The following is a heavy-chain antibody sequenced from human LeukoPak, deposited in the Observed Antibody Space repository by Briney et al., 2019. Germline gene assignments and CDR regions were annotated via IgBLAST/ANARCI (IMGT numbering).Heavy chain of an antibody. CDR1: GGSISSTTYY. V-gene: IGHV4-39*02. CDR3: ARIAIEWFDP. D-gene: IGHD2-21*01. J-gene: IGHJ5*02. CDR2: IHYSGST. Sequence: SETLSLTCIVSGGSISSTTYYWGWIRQPPGKGLEWIGSIHYSGSTYYNPSLKCRVTISVDTSKNHFSLKLGSVTAADTAVYYCARIAIEWFDPWGQGTLVTVSS.